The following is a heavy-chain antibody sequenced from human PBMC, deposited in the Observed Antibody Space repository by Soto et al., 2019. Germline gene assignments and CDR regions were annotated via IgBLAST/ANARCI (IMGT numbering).Heavy chain of an antibody. CDR1: GFTFSNYA. V-gene: IGHV3-21*01. CDR2: ISSGGTYT. CDR3: ARVPGYSGPDY. D-gene: IGHD5-18*01. J-gene: IGHJ4*02. Sequence: AGGSLRLSCAASGFTFSNYAMTWVRQAPGKGLEWVSAISSGGTYTDYADSVKGRFTISRDNAKNSLYLQMNSLRAEDTAVYYCARVPGYSGPDYWGQGTLVTVSS.